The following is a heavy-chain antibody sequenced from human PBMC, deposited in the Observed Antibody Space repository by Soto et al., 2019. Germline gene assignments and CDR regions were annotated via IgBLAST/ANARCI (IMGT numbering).Heavy chain of an antibody. V-gene: IGHV5-10-1*01. Sequence: GESLKISCKGSGYSFTSYWISWVRQMPGKGLEWTGRIDPSDSYTNYSPSLQGHVTISADKSISTAYLQWSSLKASDTAMYYCASLGGYDAFDIWGQGTMVTVSS. D-gene: IGHD3-16*01. CDR3: ASLGGYDAFDI. J-gene: IGHJ3*02. CDR1: GYSFTSYW. CDR2: IDPSDSYT.